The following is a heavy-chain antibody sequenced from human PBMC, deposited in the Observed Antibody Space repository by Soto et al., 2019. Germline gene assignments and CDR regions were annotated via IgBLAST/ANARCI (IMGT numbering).Heavy chain of an antibody. CDR1: GFTVSSNY. CDR3: ARAPGSGLYYFDY. D-gene: IGHD3-10*01. J-gene: IGHJ4*02. V-gene: IGHV3-53*01. CDR2: IYSGGST. Sequence: PGGSLRLSCAASGFTVSSNYMSWVRQAPGKGLEWVSVIYSGGSTYYADSVKGRFTISRDNSKNTLYLQMNSPRAEDTAVYYCARAPGSGLYYFDYWGQGTLVTVSS.